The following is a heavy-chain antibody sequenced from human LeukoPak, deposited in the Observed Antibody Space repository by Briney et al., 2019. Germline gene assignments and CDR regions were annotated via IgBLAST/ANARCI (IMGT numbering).Heavy chain of an antibody. CDR2: IFYTGRT. J-gene: IGHJ4*02. D-gene: IGHD5-18*01. Sequence: SETLSLTCTVSGGSIDNSLYYWGWIRQPPGKGLEWIGSIFYTGRTYYNPSLKSRVTISADTSKNQFSLTLGSVSATDTAVYYCVSPRGFSYGYFDYWGQGTLVTVSS. CDR1: GGSIDNSLYY. CDR3: VSPRGFSYGYFDY. V-gene: IGHV4-39*01.